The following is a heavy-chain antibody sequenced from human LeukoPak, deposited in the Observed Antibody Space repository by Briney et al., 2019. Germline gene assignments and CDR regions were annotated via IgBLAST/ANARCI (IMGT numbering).Heavy chain of an antibody. CDR3: ARGASSSWYWFDP. Sequence: SETLSLTCAVYGGSFSGYYWSWIRQPPGKGLEWIGEINHSASTNYNPSLKSRVTISVDTSKNQFSLKLSSVTAADTAVYYCARGASSSWYWFDPWGQGTLVTVSS. CDR2: INHSAST. D-gene: IGHD6-13*01. CDR1: GGSFSGYY. V-gene: IGHV4-34*01. J-gene: IGHJ5*02.